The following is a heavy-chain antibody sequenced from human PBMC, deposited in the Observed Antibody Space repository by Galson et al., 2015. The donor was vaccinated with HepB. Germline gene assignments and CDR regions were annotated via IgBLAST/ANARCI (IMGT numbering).Heavy chain of an antibody. D-gene: IGHD3-10*01. Sequence: SLRLSCAASGFNFDDYAMQWVRQAPGKGLEWVSGISWNSGNIAYADSVKGRFTISRDNAKNSLYLQMNSLRAEDTALYYCAKDNGQYYKGMDVWGQGTTVTVSS. V-gene: IGHV3-9*01. CDR2: ISWNSGNI. CDR1: GFNFDDYA. CDR3: AKDNGQYYKGMDV. J-gene: IGHJ6*02.